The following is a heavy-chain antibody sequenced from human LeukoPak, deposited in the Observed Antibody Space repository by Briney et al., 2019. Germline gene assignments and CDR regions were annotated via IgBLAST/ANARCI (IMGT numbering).Heavy chain of an antibody. CDR2: ISGSGGST. J-gene: IGHJ4*02. V-gene: IGHV3-23*01. CDR1: GFTFSSYA. D-gene: IGHD5-18*01. Sequence: GGSLRLSCAASGFTFSSYAMSWVRQAPGKGLEWVSAISGSGGSTYYADSVKGRFTISRDNSKNTLYLQMNSLRAEDTAVYYCATAQYSYGVFDYWGQGTLVTVSS. CDR3: ATAQYSYGVFDY.